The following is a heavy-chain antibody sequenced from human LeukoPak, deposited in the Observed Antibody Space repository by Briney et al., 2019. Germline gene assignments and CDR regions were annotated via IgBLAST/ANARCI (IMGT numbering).Heavy chain of an antibody. CDR3: ARALVVRLTNWFDP. CDR2: INHSGST. CDR1: GGSFSGYY. V-gene: IGHV4-34*01. D-gene: IGHD2-2*01. Sequence: SSETLSLTCAVYGGSFSGYYWSWIRQPPGKGLEWIGEINHSGSTNYNPSLKSRVTISVDTSKNQFSLKLSSVTAADTAVYYCARALVVRLTNWFDPWGQGTLVTVSS. J-gene: IGHJ5*02.